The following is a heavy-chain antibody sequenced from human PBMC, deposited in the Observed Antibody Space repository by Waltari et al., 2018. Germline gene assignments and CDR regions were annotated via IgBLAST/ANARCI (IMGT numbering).Heavy chain of an antibody. V-gene: IGHV4-34*01. Sequence: QVQLQQWGAGLLKPSETLSLTCAVYGGSFSGYYWRWIRQPPGKGLEWIGEINHSGSTNYNPSLKSRVTISVDTSKNQFSLKLSSVTAADTAVYYCARGSVLLWFGSEAYFDYWGQGTLVTVSS. CDR3: ARGSVLLWFGSEAYFDY. CDR2: INHSGST. CDR1: GGSFSGYY. J-gene: IGHJ4*02. D-gene: IGHD3-10*01.